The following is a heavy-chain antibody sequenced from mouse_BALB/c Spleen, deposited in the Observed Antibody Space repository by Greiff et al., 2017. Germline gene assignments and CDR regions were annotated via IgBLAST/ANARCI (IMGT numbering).Heavy chain of an antibody. V-gene: IGHV5-17*02. CDR3: ARSTGASLFDY. J-gene: IGHJ2*01. CDR1: GFTFSSFG. CDR2: ISSGSSTI. Sequence: EVHLVESGGGLVQPGGSRKLSCAASGFTFSSFGMHWVRQAPEKGLEWVAYISSGSSTIYYADTVKGRFTISRDNPKNTLFLQMTSLRSEDTAMYYCARSTGASLFDYWGQGTTLTVSS. D-gene: IGHD4-1*01.